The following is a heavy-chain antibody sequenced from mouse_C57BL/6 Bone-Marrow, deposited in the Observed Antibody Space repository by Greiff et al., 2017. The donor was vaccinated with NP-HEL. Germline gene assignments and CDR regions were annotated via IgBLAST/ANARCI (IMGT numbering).Heavy chain of an antibody. CDR3: ARRITTVVLDY. CDR1: GYTFTSYW. V-gene: IGHV1-69*01. J-gene: IGHJ2*01. Sequence: VQLQQSGAELVMPGASVKLSCKASGYTFTSYWMHWVKQRPGQGLEWIGEIDPSDSYTNYNQKFKGKSTLTVDKSSSTAYMQLSSLTSEDSAVYYCARRITTVVLDYWGQGTTLTVSS. CDR2: IDPSDSYT. D-gene: IGHD1-1*01.